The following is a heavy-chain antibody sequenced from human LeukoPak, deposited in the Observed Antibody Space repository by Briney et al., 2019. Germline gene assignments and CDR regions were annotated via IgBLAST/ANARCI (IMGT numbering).Heavy chain of an antibody. CDR2: ISGGSSFT. CDR3: AKDGRKDSSGYYPNHFDY. D-gene: IGHD3-22*01. V-gene: IGHV3-21*01. Sequence: GGSLRLSCAASGFSFSSFSMNWVRQAPGKGLEWVSYISGGSSFTYYVDSVKGRFTISRDNAKNSLYLQMNSLRAEDTAVYYCAKDGRKDSSGYYPNHFDYWGQGTLVTVSS. CDR1: GFSFSSFS. J-gene: IGHJ4*02.